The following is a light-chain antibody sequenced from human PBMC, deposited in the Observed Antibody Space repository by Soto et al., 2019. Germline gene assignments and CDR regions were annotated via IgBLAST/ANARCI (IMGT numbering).Light chain of an antibody. CDR3: QQRRNWTVT. CDR1: QSVSSY. J-gene: IGKJ1*01. Sequence: EIVLTQSPATLSLSPGERATLSCRASQSVSSYLAWYQQKPGQAPRLLIYDASNRATGIPARFSGSGSGTDFTLTISSLEPEDFAVYYCQQRRNWTVTFGQGTK. V-gene: IGKV3-11*01. CDR2: DAS.